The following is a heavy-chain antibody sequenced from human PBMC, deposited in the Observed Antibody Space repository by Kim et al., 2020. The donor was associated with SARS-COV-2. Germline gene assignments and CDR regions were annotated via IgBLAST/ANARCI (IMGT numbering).Heavy chain of an antibody. J-gene: IGHJ4*02. CDR3: ARSTVAGTGYFDY. V-gene: IGHV1-18*01. D-gene: IGHD6-19*01. Sequence: YAPKLQGRVTMTTDTSTSTGYMELRSLRSDDTAVYYCARSTVAGTGYFDYWGQGTLVTVSS.